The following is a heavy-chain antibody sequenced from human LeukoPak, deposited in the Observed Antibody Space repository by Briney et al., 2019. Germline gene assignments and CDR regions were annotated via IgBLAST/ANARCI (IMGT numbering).Heavy chain of an antibody. CDR1: GGSISNYY. CDR2: IYYTGST. Sequence: PSETLSLTCTVSGGSISNYYWNWIRQPPGKGLEWIGYIYYTGSTNYNPSLKSRVTMSVDTSKNQFSLNLKSVTPEDTAVYYCARNLIPEQLVLDFWGQGTLVTVSS. V-gene: IGHV4-59*01. CDR3: ARNLIPEQLVLDF. J-gene: IGHJ4*02. D-gene: IGHD6-13*01.